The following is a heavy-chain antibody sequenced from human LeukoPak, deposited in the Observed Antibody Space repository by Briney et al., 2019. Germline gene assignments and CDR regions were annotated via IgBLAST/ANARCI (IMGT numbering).Heavy chain of an antibody. CDR1: GYTFASHD. V-gene: IGHV1-8*02. CDR2: MNPNSGDT. J-gene: IGHJ6*02. D-gene: IGHD5-24*01. Sequence: GASVKVSCKASGYTFASHDINWVRQAAGQGLEWMGWMNPNSGDTGYVQKFQGRITMTWDTSISTAYMELSSLRSEDTAVYYCARDGYNFDAMDVWGQGTTVTVSS. CDR3: ARDGYNFDAMDV.